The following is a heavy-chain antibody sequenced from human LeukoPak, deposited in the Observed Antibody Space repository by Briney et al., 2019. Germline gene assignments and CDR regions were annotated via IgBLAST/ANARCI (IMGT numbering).Heavy chain of an antibody. J-gene: IGHJ4*02. D-gene: IGHD2-2*01. Sequence: SETLSLTCAVSGGSISSGDYYWSWIRQPPGKGLEWIGYIYYSGSTYYNPSLKSRVTISVDTSKNQFSLKLSSVTAADTAVYYCARAEYQLLYDYWGQGTLVTVSS. CDR1: GGSISSGDYY. V-gene: IGHV4-30-4*01. CDR3: ARAEYQLLYDY. CDR2: IYYSGST.